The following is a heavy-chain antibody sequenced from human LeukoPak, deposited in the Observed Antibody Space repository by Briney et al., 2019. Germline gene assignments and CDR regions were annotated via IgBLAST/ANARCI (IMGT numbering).Heavy chain of an antibody. Sequence: GESLTLSCAASGVTFSSYWMHWVRQAPGKGLVWVARLNRDGSSTNYPDSVKGRFTISRDNAKNTLHLQMNSLRVEDRAVYYCARDRDGYNSFDFWGQGTLVTVSS. D-gene: IGHD5-24*01. V-gene: IGHV3-74*01. CDR3: ARDRDGYNSFDF. CDR1: GVTFSSYW. CDR2: LNRDGSST. J-gene: IGHJ4*02.